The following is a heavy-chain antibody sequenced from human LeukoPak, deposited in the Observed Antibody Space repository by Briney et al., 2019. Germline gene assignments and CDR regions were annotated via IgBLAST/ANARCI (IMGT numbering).Heavy chain of an antibody. Sequence: GRSLRLSCAASGFTFSSYTMHWVRQAPGKGLEWVAVISYDGNNEHHADSVKGRFTISRDNSKNTLYLQMNSLRIEDTAVYCCARPYYDSSGYYLDYWGQGTLVTVSS. J-gene: IGHJ4*02. V-gene: IGHV3-30-3*01. CDR2: ISYDGNNE. CDR1: GFTFSSYT. D-gene: IGHD3-22*01. CDR3: ARPYYDSSGYYLDY.